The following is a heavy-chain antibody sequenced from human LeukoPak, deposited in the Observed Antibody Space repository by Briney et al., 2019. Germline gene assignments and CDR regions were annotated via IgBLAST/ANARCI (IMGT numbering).Heavy chain of an antibody. Sequence: SETLSLTCAVYGGSFSGYYWSWIRQPPGKGLEWIGEIDHSGSTNYNPSLKSRVTTSVDTSKNRFSLKLNSVTAADTAVYYCARTNTVFYYFDYWGQGTLITVSP. CDR2: IDHSGST. J-gene: IGHJ4*02. V-gene: IGHV4-34*01. CDR3: ARTNTVFYYFDY. CDR1: GGSFSGYY. D-gene: IGHD1/OR15-1a*01.